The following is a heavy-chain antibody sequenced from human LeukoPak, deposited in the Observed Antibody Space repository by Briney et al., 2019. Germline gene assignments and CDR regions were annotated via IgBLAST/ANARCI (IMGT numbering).Heavy chain of an antibody. V-gene: IGHV1-2*02. CDR2: INRNSGGT. Sequence: ASVKVSCKASGYTFTGYYMHWVRQAPGQGLEWMGWINRNSGGTNYAQKFQGRVTMTRDTSISTAYMELSRLRSDDTAVYYCARDRGIVVVPAAMTHSWFDPWGQGTLVTVSS. CDR3: ARDRGIVVVPAAMTHSWFDP. J-gene: IGHJ5*02. CDR1: GYTFTGYY. D-gene: IGHD2-2*01.